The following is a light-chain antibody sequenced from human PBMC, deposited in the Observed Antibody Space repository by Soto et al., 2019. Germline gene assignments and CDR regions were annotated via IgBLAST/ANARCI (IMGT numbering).Light chain of an antibody. CDR2: EVS. CDR3: SSYTSSSTLYV. Sequence: QSVLTQPASVSGSPGQSITISCTGTSSDVGGYNYVSWYQQHPGKAPKLMIYEVSNRPSGVSNRFSGSKPGNTASLTISGLQAEDEADYCCSSYTSSSTLYVFGTGTKVTVL. V-gene: IGLV2-14*01. J-gene: IGLJ1*01. CDR1: SSDVGGYNY.